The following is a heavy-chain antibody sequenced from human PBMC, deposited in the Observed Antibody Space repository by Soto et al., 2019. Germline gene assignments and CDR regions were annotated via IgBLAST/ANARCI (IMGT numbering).Heavy chain of an antibody. CDR3: SKVTVFVTPSPQDL. J-gene: IGHJ4*03. CDR1: GYTFTRYG. CDR2: INTSNGNT. D-gene: IGHD3-16*02. Sequence: QVQLVQSGAEVKNPGASVKVSCKASGYTFTRYGIGWARKAPGQGLEWMGWINTSNGNTNYAQNVQGRVTLTTDTSTNTAYMELRSLRSNDTDKSYCSKVTVFVTPSPQDLWGPGNQVIVA. V-gene: IGHV1-18*01.